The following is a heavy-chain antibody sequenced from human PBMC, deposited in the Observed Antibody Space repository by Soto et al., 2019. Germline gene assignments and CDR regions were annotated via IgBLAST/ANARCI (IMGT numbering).Heavy chain of an antibody. CDR1: GGSFSCYY. Sequence: PSETLSLTCAVYGGSFSCYYWSWIRQPPGKGLEWIGEINHSGSTNYNPSLKSRVTISVDTSKNQFSLKLSSVTAADTAVYYCARGHGTSLRNWFDPWGQGTLVTVSS. J-gene: IGHJ5*02. CDR2: INHSGST. D-gene: IGHD2-2*01. CDR3: ARGHGTSLRNWFDP. V-gene: IGHV4-34*01.